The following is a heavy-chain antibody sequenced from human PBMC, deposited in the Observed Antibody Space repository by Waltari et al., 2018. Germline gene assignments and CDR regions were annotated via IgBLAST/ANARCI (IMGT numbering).Heavy chain of an antibody. D-gene: IGHD6-6*01. CDR3: ARAYSSSPTFDY. Sequence: QITLKESGPTLVKPTQTLTLTCPFSGFSLSTTGVGVGWIRQPPGKALEWLALIYWNDDKRYSPSLKSRLTITKDTSKNQVVLTMTNMDPVDTATYYCARAYSSSPTFDYWGQGTLVTVSS. V-gene: IGHV2-5*01. J-gene: IGHJ4*02. CDR1: GFSLSTTGVG. CDR2: IYWNDDK.